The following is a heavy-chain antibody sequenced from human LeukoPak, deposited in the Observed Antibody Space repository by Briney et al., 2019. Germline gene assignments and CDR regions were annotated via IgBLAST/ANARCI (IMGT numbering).Heavy chain of an antibody. J-gene: IGHJ4*02. Sequence: PGGSLRLSCVASGFSFSTYGMSWVRQAPGKGLEWLSAIDGNGAKTFYADSGKGRFTISRDNSKNTLYLQMNSLRAEDTAVYYCAKTRGYDILTGYRYFDYWGQGTLVTVSS. V-gene: IGHV3-23*01. CDR2: IDGNGAKT. CDR3: AKTRGYDILTGYRYFDY. CDR1: GFSFSTYG. D-gene: IGHD3-9*01.